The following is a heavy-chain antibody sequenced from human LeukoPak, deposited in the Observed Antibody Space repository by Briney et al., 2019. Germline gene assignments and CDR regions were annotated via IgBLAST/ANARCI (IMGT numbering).Heavy chain of an antibody. D-gene: IGHD3-10*01. V-gene: IGHV4-30-2*01. J-gene: IGHJ4*02. CDR3: ASRTYYYGSGSPTH. CDR1: GGSISSGGYS. CDR2: IYHSGST. Sequence: SQTLSLTCVVSGGSISSGGYSWSWIRQPPGKGLEWIGYIYHSGSTYYNPSLKSRVTISVDTSKNQFSLKLSSVTAADTAVYYCASRTYYYGSGSPTHWGQGTLVTVSS.